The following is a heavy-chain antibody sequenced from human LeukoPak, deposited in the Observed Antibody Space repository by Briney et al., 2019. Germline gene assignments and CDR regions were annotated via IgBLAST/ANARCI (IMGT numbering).Heavy chain of an antibody. Sequence: SETLSLTCAVSGGSISSSNWWSWVRQPPGKGLEWIGEIYHSGSTNYNPSLKSRVTISVDKSKNQFSLKLSSVTAADTAVYYCAREVRTSMGFGEGWFDPWGQGTLVTVSS. CDR1: GGSISSSNW. V-gene: IGHV4-4*02. CDR3: AREVRTSMGFGEGWFDP. J-gene: IGHJ5*02. D-gene: IGHD3-10*01. CDR2: IYHSGST.